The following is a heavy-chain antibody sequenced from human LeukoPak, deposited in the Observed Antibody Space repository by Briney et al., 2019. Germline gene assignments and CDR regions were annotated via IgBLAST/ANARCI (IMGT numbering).Heavy chain of an antibody. V-gene: IGHV1-18*01. CDR1: GYTFISYG. D-gene: IGHD5-24*01. CDR3: ARDRDGVAANFDY. Sequence: ASVKVSCKAFGYTFISYGISWVRQAPGQGLEWLGWISAYNGNTNYAQKVQGRVTMTTDTSTRIVYMDLRSLRSDDTAMYYCARDRDGVAANFDYWGQGTLVTVSS. J-gene: IGHJ4*02. CDR2: ISAYNGNT.